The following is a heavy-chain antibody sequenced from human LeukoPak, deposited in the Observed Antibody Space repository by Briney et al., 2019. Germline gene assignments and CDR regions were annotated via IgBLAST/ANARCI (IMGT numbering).Heavy chain of an antibody. V-gene: IGHV3-30*04. CDR2: ISYDGSNK. Sequence: PGGSLSLSCAASGFTFGSYAMHWVRQAPGKGPEGVAVISYDGSNKHYADSVKGRFPISRDNSKNTLYLQMNSLRAEDTAVYYCARDQSTVAERGVIDYWGQGTLVTVSS. J-gene: IGHJ4*02. CDR1: GFTFGSYA. CDR3: ARDQSTVAERGVIDY. D-gene: IGHD6-19*01.